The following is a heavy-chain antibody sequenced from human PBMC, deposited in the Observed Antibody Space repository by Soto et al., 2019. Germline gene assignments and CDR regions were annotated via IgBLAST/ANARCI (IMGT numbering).Heavy chain of an antibody. Sequence: PGGSLRLSCAASGFTFTRYSMNWVRQAPGKGLEWVSSISSTTNYKYYGDSMKGRFTISRDNAKNSLYLQMNSLRAEDTAVYYCASGAVDTAMVPQGYYYGMDVWGQGTTVTVSS. J-gene: IGHJ6*02. CDR1: GFTFTRYS. CDR3: ASGAVDTAMVPQGYYYGMDV. V-gene: IGHV3-21*04. D-gene: IGHD5-18*01. CDR2: ISSTTNYK.